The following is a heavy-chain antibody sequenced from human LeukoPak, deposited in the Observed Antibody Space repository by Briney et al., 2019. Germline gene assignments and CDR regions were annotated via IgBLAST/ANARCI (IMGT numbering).Heavy chain of an antibody. D-gene: IGHD2-21*02. J-gene: IGHJ3*02. CDR1: GYTFTSYY. CDR3: ARDLEVDCGGDCPVRAFDI. CDR2: INPSGGST. V-gene: IGHV1-46*01. Sequence: ASVKVSCKASGYTFTSYYMHWVRQAPGQGLEWMGIINPSGGSTSYAQKFQGRVTMTGDTSTSTVYMELSSLRSEDTAVYYCARDLEVDCGGDCPVRAFDIWGQGTMVTVSS.